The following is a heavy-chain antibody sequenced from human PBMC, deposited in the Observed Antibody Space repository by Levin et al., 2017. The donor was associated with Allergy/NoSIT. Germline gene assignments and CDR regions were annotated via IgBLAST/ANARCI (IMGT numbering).Heavy chain of an antibody. CDR2: IWYDGSNK. CDR1: GFTFRSYG. D-gene: IGHD4-17*01. V-gene: IGHV3-33*01. J-gene: IGHJ1*01. Sequence: LSLTCAASGFTFRSYGMHWVRQAPGKGLEWVAVIWYDGSNKYYADSVKGRFTISRDNSKNTLYLQMNSLRAEDTAVYYCARAMTTVTHRAEYFQHWGQGTLVTVSS. CDR3: ARAMTTVTHRAEYFQH.